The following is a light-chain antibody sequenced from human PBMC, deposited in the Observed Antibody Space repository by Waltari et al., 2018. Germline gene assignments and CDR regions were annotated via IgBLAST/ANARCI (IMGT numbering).Light chain of an antibody. CDR3: QQTYSSPSS. CDR2: AAS. CDR1: QSINTY. V-gene: IGKV1-39*01. Sequence: DIQMTQSPSSLSASVGDRVTITCRASQSINTYLNWYQQKLGKAPKLLIYAASNLQNGVPSRFSGSGSETDFTLTISSLQPEDFATYYCQQTYSSPSSFGQGTKLEIK. J-gene: IGKJ2*03.